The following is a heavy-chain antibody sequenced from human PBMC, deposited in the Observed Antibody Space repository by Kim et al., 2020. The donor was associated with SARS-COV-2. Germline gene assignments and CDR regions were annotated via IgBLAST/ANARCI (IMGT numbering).Heavy chain of an antibody. D-gene: IGHD3-22*01. CDR3: AKVGGHYYDSSGYSSDLDY. CDR1: GFTFSSYG. J-gene: IGHJ4*02. CDR2: ISYDGSNK. Sequence: GGSLRLSCAASGFTFSSYGMHWVRQAPGKGLEWVAVISYDGSNKYYADSVKGRFTISRDNSKNTLYLQMNSLRAEDTAVYYCAKVGGHYYDSSGYSSDLDYWGQGTLVTVSS. V-gene: IGHV3-30*18.